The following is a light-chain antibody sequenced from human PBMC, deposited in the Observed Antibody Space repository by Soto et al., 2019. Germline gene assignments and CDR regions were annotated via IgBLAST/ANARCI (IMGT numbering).Light chain of an antibody. Sequence: DIQLTQSPSFLSASVGDRVTITCRASQGISSYLAWYQQKPGKAPKLLIYAASTLQSGVPSRFSGSGSGTEFTRTISSLQPEDFATYSCQQLNSYPLTFGGGTKVEIK. V-gene: IGKV1-9*01. CDR1: QGISSY. CDR3: QQLNSYPLT. J-gene: IGKJ4*01. CDR2: AAS.